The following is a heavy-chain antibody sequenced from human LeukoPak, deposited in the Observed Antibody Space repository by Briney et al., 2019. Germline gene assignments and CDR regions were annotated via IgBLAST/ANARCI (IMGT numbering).Heavy chain of an antibody. CDR2: INSDGSST. D-gene: IGHD2-2*01. CDR3: GRLPPPSSTSFTFDY. V-gene: IGHV3-74*01. CDR1: GFTFSSYW. J-gene: IGHJ4*02. Sequence: GGSLRLSCAASGFTFSSYWMHWVRQAPGKGLVWVSRINSDGSSTSYADSVKGRFTISRDNAKNTLYLQMNSLRAEDTAVYYCGRLPPPSSTSFTFDYWGQGTLVTVSS.